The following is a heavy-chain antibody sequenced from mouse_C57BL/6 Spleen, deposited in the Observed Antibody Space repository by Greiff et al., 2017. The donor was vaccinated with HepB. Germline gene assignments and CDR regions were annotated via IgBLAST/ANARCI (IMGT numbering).Heavy chain of an antibody. J-gene: IGHJ4*01. D-gene: IGHD2-4*01. CDR1: GFTFSSYA. Sequence: EVQRVESGEGLVKPGGSLKLSCAASGFTFSSYAMSWVRQTPEKRLEWVAYISSGGDYIYYADTVKGRFTISRDNARNTLYLQMSSLKSEDTAMYYCTRDRDYDGGVMDYWGQGTSVTVSS. CDR2: ISSGGDYI. CDR3: TRDRDYDGGVMDY. V-gene: IGHV5-9-1*02.